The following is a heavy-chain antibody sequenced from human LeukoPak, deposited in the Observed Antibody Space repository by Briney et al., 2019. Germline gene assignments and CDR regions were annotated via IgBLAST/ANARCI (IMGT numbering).Heavy chain of an antibody. D-gene: IGHD3-10*01. Sequence: PGGSLRLSCAASGLTISNNFMGWVRQAPGKRLEWVSLIYSGGSAYSADSVKGRFTISRDNSKNTLHLQMNSLRAEDTAVYYCARDTDCYGSGRHGYFDHWGQGTLVTVSS. J-gene: IGHJ1*01. CDR3: ARDTDCYGSGRHGYFDH. V-gene: IGHV3-66*01. CDR2: IYSGGSA. CDR1: GLTISNNF.